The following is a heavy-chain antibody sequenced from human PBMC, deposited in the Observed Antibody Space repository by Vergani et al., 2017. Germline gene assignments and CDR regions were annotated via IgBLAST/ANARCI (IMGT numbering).Heavy chain of an antibody. Sequence: QVQLQESGPGLVKPSQTLPLSCTVSGGSVTSGTYYWSWLRQPPGKGLEWIGFIYYSGSTYYSPSLKSRATISLDTTKNQFSLNLTSVTVADTAVYYCARVPDYXDNRGYSFLGFDIWGQGTMVTVSS. CDR2: IYYSGST. J-gene: IGHJ3*02. D-gene: IGHD3-22*01. V-gene: IGHV4-30-4*08. CDR1: GGSVTSGTYY. CDR3: ARVPDYXDNRGYSFLGFDI.